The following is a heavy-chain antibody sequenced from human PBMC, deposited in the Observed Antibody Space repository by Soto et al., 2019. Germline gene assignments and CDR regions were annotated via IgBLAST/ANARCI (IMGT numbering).Heavy chain of an antibody. J-gene: IGHJ4*02. CDR1: GFTFSSYS. D-gene: IGHD3-9*01. Sequence: GGSLRLSCAASGFTFSSYSMNWVRQAPGKGLEWVSSISSSSSYIYYADSVKGRFTISRDNAKNSLYLQMNSLRAEDTAVYYCARDPSDLTGYYNVDGRLHYWGQGT. CDR2: ISSSSSYI. V-gene: IGHV3-21*01. CDR3: ARDPSDLTGYYNVDGRLHY.